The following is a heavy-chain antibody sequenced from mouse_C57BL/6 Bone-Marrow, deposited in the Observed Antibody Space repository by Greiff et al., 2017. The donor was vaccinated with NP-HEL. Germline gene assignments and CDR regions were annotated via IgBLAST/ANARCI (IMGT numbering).Heavy chain of an antibody. CDR2: ISYDGSN. J-gene: IGHJ4*01. V-gene: IGHV3-6*01. D-gene: IGHD2-14*01. CDR1: GYSITSGYY. CDR3: ARRDRMGDD. Sequence: EVQLVESGPGLVKPSQSLSLTCSVTGYSITSGYYWNWIRQFPGNKLEWMGYISYDGSNNYNPSLKNRISITRDTSKNQFFLKLNSVTTEDTATYYCARRDRMGDDWGQGTSVTVSS.